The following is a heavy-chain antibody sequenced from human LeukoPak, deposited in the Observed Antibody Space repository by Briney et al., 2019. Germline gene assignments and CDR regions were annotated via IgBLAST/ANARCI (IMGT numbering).Heavy chain of an antibody. CDR2: ISSSSSYI. Sequence: PGGSLRLSCAASGFTFSSYSMNWVRQAPGKGLEWVSSISSSSSYIYYADSVKGRFTISRDNAKSSLYLQMNSLRAEDTAVYYCARDRGLVVVPAAIRFRYWGQGTLVTVSS. V-gene: IGHV3-21*04. CDR3: ARDRGLVVVPAAIRFRY. J-gene: IGHJ4*02. D-gene: IGHD2-2*01. CDR1: GFTFSSYS.